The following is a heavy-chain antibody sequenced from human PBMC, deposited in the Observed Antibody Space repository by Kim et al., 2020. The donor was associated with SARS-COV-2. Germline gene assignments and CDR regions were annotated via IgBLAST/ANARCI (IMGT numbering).Heavy chain of an antibody. D-gene: IGHD1-26*01. J-gene: IGHJ5*02. Sequence: GGSLRLSCAASGFTFSNYAMTWVRQAPGKGLEWVSVIYSGGSGTDYADSVKGRFTISRDDSKNTLYLQMNSLRAEDTAIYYCAKDIGADNWFDPWGQGTLVTVSS. CDR1: GFTFSNYA. V-gene: IGHV3-23*03. CDR3: AKDIGADNWFDP. CDR2: IYSGGSGT.